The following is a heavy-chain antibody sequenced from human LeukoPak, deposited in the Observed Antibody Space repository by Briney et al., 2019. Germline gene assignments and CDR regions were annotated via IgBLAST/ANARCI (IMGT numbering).Heavy chain of an antibody. J-gene: IGHJ4*02. CDR2: IYYSGST. V-gene: IGHV4-59*01. Sequence: SETLSLTCTVSGGSISSFYWSWIRQPPGKGLEWIGYIYYSGSTNYNPSLKSRVTISIDTSNNQFSLKLSSVTAADTAVYYCARAEVLPDFFDSSGGFDYWGQGTLVTVSS. CDR1: GGSISSFY. CDR3: ARAEVLPDFFDSSGGFDY. D-gene: IGHD3-22*01.